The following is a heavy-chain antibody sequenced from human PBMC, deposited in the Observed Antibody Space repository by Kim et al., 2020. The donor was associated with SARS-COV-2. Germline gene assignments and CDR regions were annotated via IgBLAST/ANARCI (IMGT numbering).Heavy chain of an antibody. CDR3: TSVSSSWDYYYYGMDV. V-gene: IGHV3-73*01. CDR1: GFTFSGSA. J-gene: IGHJ6*02. D-gene: IGHD6-13*01. CDR2: IRSKANSYAT. Sequence: GGSLRLSCAASGFTFSGSAMHWVRQASGKGLEWVGRIRSKANSYATAYAASVKGRFTISRDDSKNTAYLQMNSLKTEDTAVYYCTSVSSSWDYYYYGMDVWGQGTTVTVSS.